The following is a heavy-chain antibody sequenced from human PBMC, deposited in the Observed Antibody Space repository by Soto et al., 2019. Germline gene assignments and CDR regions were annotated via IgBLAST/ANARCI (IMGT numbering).Heavy chain of an antibody. CDR1: GGTFSSYT. V-gene: IGHV1-69*02. J-gene: IGHJ5*02. CDR2: IIPILGIA. CDR3: ARELNSVWFDP. D-gene: IGHD6-13*01. Sequence: GASVKVSCKASGGTFSSYTISWVRQAPGQGLEWMGRIIPILGIANYAQKFQGRVTITADKSTSTAYMELSSLRSEDTAVYYCARELNSVWFDPWGQGTLVTVSS.